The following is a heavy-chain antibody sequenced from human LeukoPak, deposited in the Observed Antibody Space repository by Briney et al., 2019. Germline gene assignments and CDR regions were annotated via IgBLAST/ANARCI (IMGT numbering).Heavy chain of an antibody. CDR1: GYTFTSYD. V-gene: IGHV1-8*03. CDR2: MNPNSGNT. J-gene: IGHJ6*03. Sequence: ASVKVSCKASGYTFTSYDINWVRQATGQGLEWMGWMNPNSGNTGYAQKFQGRVTITKNTSISTAYMELSSLRSEDTAVYYCARGLYCTGGSCYFSSYYSVDVWGKGTTVTVSS. CDR3: ARGLYCTGGSCYFSSYYSVDV. D-gene: IGHD2-15*01.